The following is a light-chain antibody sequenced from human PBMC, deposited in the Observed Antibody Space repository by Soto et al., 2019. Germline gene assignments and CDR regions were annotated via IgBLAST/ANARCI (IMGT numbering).Light chain of an antibody. CDR3: QQYGSSPPSWT. CDR1: QSVSSSY. CDR2: GAS. V-gene: IGKV3-20*01. J-gene: IGKJ1*01. Sequence: ETVLTQSPGTLSLSPGERATLSCRASQSVSSSYLAWYQQKSGQAPRLLIYGASSRATGIPDRFSGSGSGTDFTLTISRLGPEDFAVYYCQQYGSSPPSWTFGQGTKVEIK.